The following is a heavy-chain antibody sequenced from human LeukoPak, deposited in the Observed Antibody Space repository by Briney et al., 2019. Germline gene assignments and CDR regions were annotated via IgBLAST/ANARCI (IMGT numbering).Heavy chain of an antibody. CDR2: IIPIFGTA. Sequence: SVKVSCKASGGTFSSYAISWVRQAPGQGREWMGGIIPIFGTANYAQKFQGRVTITADESTSTAYMELSSLRSEDTAVYYCARDRQLDPTEDAFDIWGQGTMVTVSS. J-gene: IGHJ3*02. V-gene: IGHV1-69*01. D-gene: IGHD1-1*01. CDR1: GGTFSSYA. CDR3: ARDRQLDPTEDAFDI.